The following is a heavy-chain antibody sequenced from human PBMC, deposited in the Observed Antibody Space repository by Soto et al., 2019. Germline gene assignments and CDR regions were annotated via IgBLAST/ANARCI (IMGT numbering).Heavy chain of an antibody. CDR2: ISHDGRNK. V-gene: IGHV3-30*04. CDR1: GFTFNSYA. J-gene: IGHJ5*02. CDR3: ARALLPEIIGWFDP. D-gene: IGHD3-22*01. Sequence: QVQLVESGGGVVQPGRSLRLSCAASGFTFNSYAFHWVRQAPGKGLEWVSLISHDGRNKYYADSVKGRFTISRDNSKNTLYLQINSLRPEDTAVYYCARALLPEIIGWFDPWGQGTLVTVSS.